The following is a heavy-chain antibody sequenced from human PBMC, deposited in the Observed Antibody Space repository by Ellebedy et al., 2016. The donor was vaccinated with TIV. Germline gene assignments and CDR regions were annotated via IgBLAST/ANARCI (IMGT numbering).Heavy chain of an antibody. Sequence: MPSETLSLTCTVSGGSINSYYWSWIRQSPGKGLEWIGFVYASGETKCAPSLKSRVTMSIDTSRSQFSLSLRSMTAADTAVYYCAKIFPTLHDVLDVWGQGTEVTVS. J-gene: IGHJ3*01. CDR1: GGSINSYY. V-gene: IGHV4-4*07. D-gene: IGHD3-3*01. CDR2: VYASGET. CDR3: AKIFPTLHDVLDV.